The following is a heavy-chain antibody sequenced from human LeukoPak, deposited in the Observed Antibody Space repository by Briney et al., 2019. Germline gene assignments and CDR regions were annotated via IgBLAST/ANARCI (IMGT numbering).Heavy chain of an antibody. CDR1: GYIFTSYG. CDR3: ARAVPDSSGHDYYGY. D-gene: IGHD3-22*01. Sequence: ASVKVSCKASGYIFTSYGISWVRQAPGQGLEWMGWISAYNGNTNYAQKLQGRVTMTTDTSTSTAYMELRSLRSDDTAVYYCARAVPDSSGHDYYGYWGQGTLVTVSS. J-gene: IGHJ4*02. CDR2: ISAYNGNT. V-gene: IGHV1-18*01.